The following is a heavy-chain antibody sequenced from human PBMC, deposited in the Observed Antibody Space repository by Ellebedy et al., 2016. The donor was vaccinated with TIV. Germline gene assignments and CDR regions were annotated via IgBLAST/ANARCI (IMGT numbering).Heavy chain of an antibody. D-gene: IGHD3-22*01. V-gene: IGHV3-49*02. Sequence: EYAASVKGRFTISRDDSKSIAYLQMKSLKSEDTAVYYCSTEEVVPDLRHYWGQGTLVTVSS. J-gene: IGHJ4*02. CDR3: STEEVVPDLRHY.